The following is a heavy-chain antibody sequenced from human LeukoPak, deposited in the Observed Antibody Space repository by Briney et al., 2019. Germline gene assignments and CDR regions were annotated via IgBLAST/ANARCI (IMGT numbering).Heavy chain of an antibody. V-gene: IGHV3-7*01. CDR3: ARTAPHSSGYYPYYYYYYYMDV. J-gene: IGHJ6*03. D-gene: IGHD3-22*01. CDR2: IKQDGSEK. CDR1: GYTFSSYW. Sequence: GGSLRLSCAASGYTFSSYWMSWVRQAPGKGLEWVANIKQDGSEKYYVDSVKGRFTISRDNAKNSLYLQMNSLRAEDTAVYYCARTAPHSSGYYPYYYYYYYMDVWGKGTTVTISS.